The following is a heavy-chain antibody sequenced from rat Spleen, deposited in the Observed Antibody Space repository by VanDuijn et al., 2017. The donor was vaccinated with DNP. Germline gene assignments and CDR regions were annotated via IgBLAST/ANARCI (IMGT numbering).Heavy chain of an antibody. CDR3: ARVDRDSYAHDY. CDR1: GFTFSDYN. Sequence: EVQLVESGGGLVQPGRSLKLSCAASGFTFSDYNMAWVRQAPKKGLEWVATIINDGSRTYYRDSVKGRFTISRDNAKNTLYLQMNSLRSEDTATYYCARVDRDSYAHDYWGQGVMVTVSP. CDR2: IINDGSRT. V-gene: IGHV5S10*01. D-gene: IGHD1-12*01. J-gene: IGHJ2*01.